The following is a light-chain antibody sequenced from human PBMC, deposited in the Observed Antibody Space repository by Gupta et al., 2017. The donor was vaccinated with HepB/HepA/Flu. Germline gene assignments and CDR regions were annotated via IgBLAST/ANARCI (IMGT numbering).Light chain of an antibody. J-gene: IGKJ5*01. Sequence: EIVLTQSPATLSLSPGETATLSCRASQGVSTYLAWYQQKPAQASRHLLQDAATRAPSMPHRFSWRGSGTDLSRTIRITVPENFAVYIGQQWAECITFGPGTRMEIK. CDR1: QGVSTY. CDR3: QQWAECIT. V-gene: IGKV3-11*01. CDR2: DAA.